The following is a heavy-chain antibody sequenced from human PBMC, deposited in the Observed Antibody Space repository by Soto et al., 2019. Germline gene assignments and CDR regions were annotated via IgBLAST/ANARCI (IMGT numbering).Heavy chain of an antibody. CDR3: ARMVRGVITHAFDI. CDR2: IIPIFGTA. Sequence: QVQLVQSGAEVKKPGSSVKVSCKASGGTFSSYAISWVRQAPGQGLEWMGGIIPIFGTANYAQKFQGRVTITADESTSTADMELRSLRSEDTAVYYCARMVRGVITHAFDIWGQGTMVTVSS. V-gene: IGHV1-69*01. J-gene: IGHJ3*02. CDR1: GGTFSSYA. D-gene: IGHD3-10*01.